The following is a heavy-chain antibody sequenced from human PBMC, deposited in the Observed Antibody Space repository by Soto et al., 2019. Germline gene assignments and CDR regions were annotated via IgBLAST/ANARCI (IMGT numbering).Heavy chain of an antibody. CDR2: SYYDGGT. V-gene: IGHV4-39*01. Sequence: QLQLQESGPGLVKPSETLSLTCTVSGGSISSSSHYWGWIRQPPGKGLEWVGSSYYDGGTSYNPSLKSRATISVDTSKNQFSLKLSSVTAADTAVYYCARQRRTSLYYYGMDVWGQGTTVTVSS. J-gene: IGHJ6*02. CDR3: ARQRRTSLYYYGMDV. CDR1: GGSISSSSHY.